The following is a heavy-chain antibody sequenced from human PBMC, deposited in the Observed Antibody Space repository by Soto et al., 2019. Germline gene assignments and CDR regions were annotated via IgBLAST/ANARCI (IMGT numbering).Heavy chain of an antibody. J-gene: IGHJ4*02. CDR3: ARHGSN. CDR2: IYYSGIT. CDR1: GVSISNSSYY. V-gene: IGHV4-39*01. Sequence: PSETLSLTCTVSGVSISNSSYYWGWIRRPPGKGLEWIGTIYYSGITYYNPSLKSRVTISVDTSKNQFSLKLTSVTAADTAVYYCARHGSNWGQGTLVTGS.